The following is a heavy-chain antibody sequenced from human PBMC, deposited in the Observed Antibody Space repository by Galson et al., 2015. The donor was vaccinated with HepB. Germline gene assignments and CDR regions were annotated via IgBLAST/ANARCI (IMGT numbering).Heavy chain of an antibody. CDR3: TKGGYYGSGSFDP. Sequence: SLRLSCAASGFAFSNYAMSWVRQAPGKGLEWVPVISGNGARTYYADSVKGRFTISRDNSKNTLYVQMNSLRAEDTAMYYCTKGGYYGSGSFDPWGQGTLVSVSS. D-gene: IGHD3-10*01. J-gene: IGHJ5*02. CDR2: ISGNGART. V-gene: IGHV3-23*01. CDR1: GFAFSNYA.